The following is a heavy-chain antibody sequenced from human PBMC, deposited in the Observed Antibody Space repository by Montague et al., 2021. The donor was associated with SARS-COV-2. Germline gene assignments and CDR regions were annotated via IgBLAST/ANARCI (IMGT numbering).Heavy chain of an antibody. V-gene: IGHV4-59*08. CDR1: GVSFSSYY. CDR3: ARHGRFSVIVNTPRGAFDI. Sequence: SETLSLTCTVSGVSFSSYYWSWIRQPPGKGLEWIGCIYFSGSTNYNPSLKSRVTISVDTSKNQFSLKLSSVTAADTAVYYCARHGRFSVIVNTPRGAFDIWGQGTMVTVSS. D-gene: IGHD3-22*01. CDR2: IYFSGST. J-gene: IGHJ3*02.